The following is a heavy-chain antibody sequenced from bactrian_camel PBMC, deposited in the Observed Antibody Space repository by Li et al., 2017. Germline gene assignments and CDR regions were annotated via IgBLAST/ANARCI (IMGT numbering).Heavy chain of an antibody. CDR3: VRTLANWIWDLGY. Sequence: VQLVESGGGSVQAGGSLRLSCVASGYTLPMNMGWFRRLPGQEREGVAAIAGDGRTNYADSVKGRFTISRDGAKNTFDLQMDSLTPEDTGVYYCVRTLANWIWDLGYWGQGTQVTVS. J-gene: IGHJ4*01. V-gene: IGHV3S53*01. D-gene: IGHD8*01. CDR2: IAGDGRT. CDR1: GYTLPMN.